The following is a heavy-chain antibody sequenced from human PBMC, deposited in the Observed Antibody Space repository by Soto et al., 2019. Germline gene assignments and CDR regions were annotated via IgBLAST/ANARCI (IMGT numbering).Heavy chain of an antibody. CDR2: IKQGGSEK. V-gene: IGHV3-7*04. D-gene: IGHD6-19*01. J-gene: IGHJ6*02. CDR1: GFTFSRYW. Sequence: EVQLVESGGGLVQPGGSLRLSCAASGFTFSRYWMSWVRQAPGKGLEWVANIKQGGSEKYYVDSVKGRFTISRDNAKNSLYLQMNSLRAEDTAVYYCARGPGSSDYYNAMDVWGQGTTVSVSS. CDR3: ARGPGSSDYYNAMDV.